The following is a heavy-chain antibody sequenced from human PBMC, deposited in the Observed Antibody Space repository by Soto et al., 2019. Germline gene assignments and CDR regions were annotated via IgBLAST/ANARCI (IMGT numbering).Heavy chain of an antibody. V-gene: IGHV1-18*04. J-gene: IGHJ5*01. CDR1: GYTSADFG. Sequence: ASVKVSCKASGYTSADFGISCVRQAPGQGLEWMGWVSGNNGASNPAPKVQGRITMTLDTSTGVSYMALRSLRSDDTAIYYCVRDQKYFRVNGNWFDSWGQGTLVTVSS. D-gene: IGHD2-2*01. CDR2: VSGNNGAS. CDR3: VRDQKYFRVNGNWFDS.